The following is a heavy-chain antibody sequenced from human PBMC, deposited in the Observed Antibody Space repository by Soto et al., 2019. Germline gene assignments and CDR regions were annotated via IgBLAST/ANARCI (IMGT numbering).Heavy chain of an antibody. Sequence: ASVKVSCKASGGTFSSYAISWVRQAPGQGLEWMGGIIPIFGTANYAQKFQGRVTITADESTSTAYMELSSLRSEDTAVYYCARDRESGAPRFAFDIWGQGTMVTVSS. CDR2: IIPIFGTA. CDR3: ARDRESGAPRFAFDI. J-gene: IGHJ3*02. CDR1: GGTFSSYA. D-gene: IGHD3-10*01. V-gene: IGHV1-69*13.